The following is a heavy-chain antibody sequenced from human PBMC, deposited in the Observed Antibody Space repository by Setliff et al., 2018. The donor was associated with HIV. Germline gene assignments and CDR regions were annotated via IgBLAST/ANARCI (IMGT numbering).Heavy chain of an antibody. V-gene: IGHV3-23*01. CDR2: ITGGGDKI. Sequence: PGESLKISCAASGFIFSNYGMTWVRQSPGKGLQWLTAITGGGDKIDYINSVKGRFTISRDNSKNMLYLEMTSLRAEDTAVYYCARDDAVGGGSLDYWGQERWSPSPQ. D-gene: IGHD6-19*01. CDR1: GFIFSNYG. CDR3: ARDDAVGGGSLDY. J-gene: IGHJ4*01.